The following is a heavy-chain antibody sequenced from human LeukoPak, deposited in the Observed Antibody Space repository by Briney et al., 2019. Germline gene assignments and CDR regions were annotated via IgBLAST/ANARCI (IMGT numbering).Heavy chain of an antibody. CDR3: ARDMYYGSGSSDYYYMDV. Sequence: GGSLRLSCAASGFTFDDYGMSWVRQAPGKGLDWVSGINWNGGSTGYADSVKGRFTISRDNAKNSLYLQMNSLRAEDTAVYYCARDMYYGSGSSDYYYMDVWGKGTTVTISS. CDR2: INWNGGST. D-gene: IGHD3-10*01. CDR1: GFTFDDYG. J-gene: IGHJ6*03. V-gene: IGHV3-20*04.